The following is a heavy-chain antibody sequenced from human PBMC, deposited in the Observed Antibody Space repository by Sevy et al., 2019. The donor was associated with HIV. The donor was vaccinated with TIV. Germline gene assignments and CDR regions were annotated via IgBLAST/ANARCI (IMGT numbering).Heavy chain of an antibody. D-gene: IGHD3-10*01. CDR3: AKGSLGSVAFDV. Sequence: GGSLRLSCAASGFTFSSHAMSWVRQAPGKGLEWVSVIVGTGDSTYYAESVKGRFTISRDNSKNTLYLQMNSLRAEDTAVYYCAKGSLGSVAFDVWGQGTMVTVSS. V-gene: IGHV3-23*01. CDR1: GFTFSSHA. CDR2: IVGTGDST. J-gene: IGHJ3*01.